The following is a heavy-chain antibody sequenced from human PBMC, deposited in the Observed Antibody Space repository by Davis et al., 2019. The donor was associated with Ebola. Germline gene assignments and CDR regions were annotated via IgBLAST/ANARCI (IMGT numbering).Heavy chain of an antibody. Sequence: GESLKISCAASGFTFSSYAMHWVRQAPGKGLEWVAVISYDGSNKYYADSVKGRFTISRDNSKNTLYLQMNSLRAEDTAVYYCARGSPEGLTTVVTPPLDYWGQGTLVTVSS. CDR3: ARGSPEGLTTVVTPPLDY. CDR1: GFTFSSYA. J-gene: IGHJ4*02. CDR2: ISYDGSNK. V-gene: IGHV3-30-3*01. D-gene: IGHD4-23*01.